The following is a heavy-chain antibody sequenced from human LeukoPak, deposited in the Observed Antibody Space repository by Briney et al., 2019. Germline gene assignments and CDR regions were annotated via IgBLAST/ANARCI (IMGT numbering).Heavy chain of an antibody. CDR1: GFIFDDFA. CDR3: VRDFDGDFDAFDV. D-gene: IGHD4-17*01. Sequence: TGGSLRLSCAVSGFIFDDFAMHWVRQVPGKGLEWVSGISWNGDYIRYADSVKSRFTISRDNAKNSLNLQMTSLRREDTALYFCVRDFDGDFDAFDVWDQGTKVTVSS. CDR2: ISWNGDYI. J-gene: IGHJ3*01. V-gene: IGHV3-9*01.